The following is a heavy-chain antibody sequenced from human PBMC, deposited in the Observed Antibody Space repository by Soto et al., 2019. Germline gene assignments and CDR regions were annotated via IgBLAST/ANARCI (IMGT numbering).Heavy chain of an antibody. CDR3: ARDPYSGDDLDFDS. D-gene: IGHD5-12*01. V-gene: IGHV4-34*01. CDR1: GGSFSGYY. CDR2: INHSGST. Sequence: SETLSLTCAVSGGSFSGYYWSWIRQPPGKGLEWIGEINHSGSTNYNPSLKSRVTISVDTSKNQFSLKLSSVTAADTAVYYCARDPYSGDDLDFDSWGQGTLVTVSS. J-gene: IGHJ4*02.